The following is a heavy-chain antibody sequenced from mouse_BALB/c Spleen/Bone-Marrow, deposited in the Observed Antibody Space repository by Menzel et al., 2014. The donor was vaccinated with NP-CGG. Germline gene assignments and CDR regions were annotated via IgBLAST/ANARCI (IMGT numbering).Heavy chain of an antibody. CDR2: IFPGTGTT. V-gene: IGHV1S132*01. CDR1: GYTFTSYW. D-gene: IGHD3-2*01. CDR3: ASRDSSGYVPDY. J-gene: IGHJ2*01. Sequence: QVQLKESGAELVKPGASVKLSCKTSGYTFTSYWIQWVKQRPGQGLGWIGEIFPGTGTTYYNEKFKGKATLTIDTSSSTAYMQLSSLTSEDSAVYFCASRDSSGYVPDYWGQGTTLTVSS.